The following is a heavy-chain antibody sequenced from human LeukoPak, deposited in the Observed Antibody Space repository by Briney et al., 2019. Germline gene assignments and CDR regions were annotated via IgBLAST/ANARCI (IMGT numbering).Heavy chain of an antibody. J-gene: IGHJ3*02. CDR2: ISGYKGNT. CDR3: ARCPRGYQLPYDAFDI. Sequence: GASVKVSCKASGYSFTSYGISWVRQAPGQGLEWMGWISGYKGNTNYAQNLQGRVTMTTDTPTSTAYMELSSLRSEDTAVYYCARCPRGYQLPYDAFDIWGQGTMVTVSS. CDR1: GYSFTSYG. D-gene: IGHD2-2*01. V-gene: IGHV1-18*01.